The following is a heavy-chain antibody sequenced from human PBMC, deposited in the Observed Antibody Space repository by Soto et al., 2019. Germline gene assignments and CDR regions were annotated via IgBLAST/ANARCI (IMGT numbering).Heavy chain of an antibody. J-gene: IGHJ6*02. V-gene: IGHV1-18*01. Sequence: QVQLVQSGAEVKKPGASVKVSCKASGYTFTSYGISWVRQAPGQGLEWMGWIRAYNGNTNYAQKLQGRVTMTTDTGTRRADMELRSLRSDDTAVYYCSRDLRKMDVLGQGTTVTVCS. CDR1: GYTFTSYG. CDR3: SRDLRKMDV. CDR2: IRAYNGNT.